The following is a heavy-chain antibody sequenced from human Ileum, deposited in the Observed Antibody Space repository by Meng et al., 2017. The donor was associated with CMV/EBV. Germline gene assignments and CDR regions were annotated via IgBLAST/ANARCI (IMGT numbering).Heavy chain of an antibody. V-gene: IGHV3-21*03. CDR1: GFTFSSYS. CDR2: FSRSFDNI. Sequence: EVQLVESGGGLVKPGGFLILSCAASGFTFSSYSMNWVRQAPGKGLEWISYFSRSFDNIAYADSVKGRFTISRDNAKNSLYLQMNSLRAEDTAVYFCVRDDAWAFDYWGQGTLVTVSS. CDR3: VRDDAWAFDY. D-gene: IGHD2-2*01. J-gene: IGHJ4*02.